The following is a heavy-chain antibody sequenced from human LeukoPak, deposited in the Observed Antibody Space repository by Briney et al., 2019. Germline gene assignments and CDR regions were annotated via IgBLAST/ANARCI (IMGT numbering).Heavy chain of an antibody. D-gene: IGHD1-26*01. CDR1: GFTFSSYA. V-gene: IGHV3-23*01. CDR2: ISGSGSNT. CDR3: AKKYSTGLDP. J-gene: IGHJ5*02. Sequence: GGSLRLSCAASGFTFSSYAMRWVRQAPGKGLEWVSDISGSGSNTYYADSVKGRFTISRDNSKNTLYLQMNSLRVEDTAVYYCAKKYSTGLDPWGQGTLVTVSS.